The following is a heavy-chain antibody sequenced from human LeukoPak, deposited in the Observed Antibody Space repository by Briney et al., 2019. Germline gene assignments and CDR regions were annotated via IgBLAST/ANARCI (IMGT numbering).Heavy chain of an antibody. D-gene: IGHD3-10*01. CDR3: ATDIWFGESLMTYYFDY. CDR1: GYTLTELS. V-gene: IGHV1-24*01. CDR2: FYPEVGET. Sequence: ASVKVSCKVSGYTLTELSIYWVRPAPEKRRERRGGFYPEVGETIYAQTFQGRVTMTEDTSTDTAYMELSSLRFEDTAVYYCATDIWFGESLMTYYFDYWGQGTLVTVSS. J-gene: IGHJ4*02.